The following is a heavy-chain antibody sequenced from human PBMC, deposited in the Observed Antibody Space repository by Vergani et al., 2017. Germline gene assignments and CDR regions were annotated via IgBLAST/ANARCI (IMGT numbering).Heavy chain of an antibody. D-gene: IGHD3-22*01. V-gene: IGHV3-21*01. CDR3: ARDGVNYYDSSGTNDC. Sequence: EVQLVESGGGLVKPGGSLRFSCAASGFTFSSYSMNWVRQAPGKGLEWVSCISSSSSYIYYADSVKGRFTISRDNAKNSLYMQMNSLRAEDTAVYYCARDGVNYYDSSGTNDCWGQGSLVTVSS. J-gene: IGHJ4*02. CDR1: GFTFSSYS. CDR2: ISSSSSYI.